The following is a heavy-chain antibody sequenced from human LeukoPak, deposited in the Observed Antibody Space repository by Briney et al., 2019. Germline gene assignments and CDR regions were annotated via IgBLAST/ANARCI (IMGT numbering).Heavy chain of an antibody. CDR1: GFTFSSYS. V-gene: IGHV3-48*01. CDR3: ARGTIIVVVPAAYNWFDP. D-gene: IGHD2-2*01. Sequence: PGGSLRLSCAASGFTFSSYSMNWVRQAPGKGLEWVSYISSSSSTIYYADSVKGRFTISRDNAKNSQYLQMNSLRAEDTAVYYCARGTIIVVVPAAYNWFDPWGQGTLVTVSS. J-gene: IGHJ5*02. CDR2: ISSSSSTI.